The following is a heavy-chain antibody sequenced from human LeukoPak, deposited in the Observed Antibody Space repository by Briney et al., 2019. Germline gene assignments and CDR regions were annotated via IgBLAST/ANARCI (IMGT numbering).Heavy chain of an antibody. J-gene: IGHJ4*02. CDR2: IKSKTDGGTT. CDR3: TTLRFLEWLLFDY. CDR1: GFTFSNAW. Sequence: PGVSLRLSCAASGFTFSNAWMSWVRQAPGKGLEWVGRIKSKTDGGTTDYAAPVKGRFTISRDDSKNTLYLQMNSLKTEDTAVYYCTTLRFLEWLLFDYWGQGTLVTVSS. V-gene: IGHV3-15*01. D-gene: IGHD3-3*01.